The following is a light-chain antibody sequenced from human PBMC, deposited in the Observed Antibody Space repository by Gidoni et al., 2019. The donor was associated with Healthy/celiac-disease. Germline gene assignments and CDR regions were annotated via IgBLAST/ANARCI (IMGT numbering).Light chain of an antibody. CDR2: SNN. CDR3: AAWDDSLHVV. CDR1: SSNIGSNT. V-gene: IGLV1-44*01. J-gene: IGLJ2*01. Sequence: QSVLTQPPSASGTPGQRVTISCSGSSSNIGSNTVNWYQQLPGTAPKLLIYSNNQRPSGVLDRFSGSKSGTSASLAISGLQSEDEADYYCAAWDDSLHVVFGGGTKLTVL.